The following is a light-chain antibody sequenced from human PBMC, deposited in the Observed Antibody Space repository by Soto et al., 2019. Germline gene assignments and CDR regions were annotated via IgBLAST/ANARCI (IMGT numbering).Light chain of an antibody. CDR3: QQYNNWPPEDIT. CDR2: GAS. V-gene: IGKV3-15*01. CDR1: QSVSSN. J-gene: IGKJ4*01. Sequence: EIVMTQSPATLSVSPGERATLSCRASQSVSSNLAWYQQKPGQAPRLLIYGASTRATGIPARFSGSGSGTEFTLTISSLQSEDFAVYYCQQYNNWPPEDITFGGGTKVEIK.